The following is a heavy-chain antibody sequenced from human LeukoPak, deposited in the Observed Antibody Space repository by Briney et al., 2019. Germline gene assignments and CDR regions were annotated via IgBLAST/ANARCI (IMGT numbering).Heavy chain of an antibody. CDR3: VSGLQWLY. Sequence: GGSLRLSCAASGFSFSSYWMSWARQAPGKGLEWVANINPDGSNMLYVDSVKGRFTISRDNAKNSLYLQMNNLRAEDTAVYFCVSGLQWLYWGQGTLVTVSS. CDR1: GFSFSSYW. D-gene: IGHD6-19*01. J-gene: IGHJ4*02. CDR2: INPDGSNM. V-gene: IGHV3-7*01.